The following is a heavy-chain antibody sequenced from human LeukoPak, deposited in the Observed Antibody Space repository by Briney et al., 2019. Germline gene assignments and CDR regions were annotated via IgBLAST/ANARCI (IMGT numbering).Heavy chain of an antibody. CDR1: GYSISSGYY. Sequence: SETLSLTCTVSGYSISSGYYWGWIRQPPGKGLEWIGSIYHSGSTYYNPSLKSRVTISVDTSNNQFSLKLSSVTAADTAVYYCARAGSRRSSFDYWGQGTLVTVSS. CDR3: ARAGSRRSSFDY. D-gene: IGHD2-2*01. J-gene: IGHJ4*02. V-gene: IGHV4-38-2*02. CDR2: IYHSGST.